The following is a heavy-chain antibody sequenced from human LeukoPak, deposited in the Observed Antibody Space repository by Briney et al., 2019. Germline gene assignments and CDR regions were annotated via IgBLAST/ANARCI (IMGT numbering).Heavy chain of an antibody. CDR2: IKSDGITT. CDR3: ARGATYAYYFDF. CDR1: GFTFSNAW. Sequence: GGSLRLSCAASGFTFSNAWMSWVRQAPGKGLVWVSRIKSDGITTNYADFVRGRFTISRDNAKNTLYLQINSLRAEDTAVYYCARGATYAYYFDFWGQGSLVTVSS. D-gene: IGHD1-26*01. V-gene: IGHV3-74*01. J-gene: IGHJ4*02.